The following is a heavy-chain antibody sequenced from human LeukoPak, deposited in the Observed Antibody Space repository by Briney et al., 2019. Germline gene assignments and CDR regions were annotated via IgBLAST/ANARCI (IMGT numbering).Heavy chain of an antibody. J-gene: IGHJ6*02. CDR3: ARDEGYCSGGSCPGRGMDV. CDR2: ISAYNGNT. CDR1: GYTFTSYG. V-gene: IGHV1-18*01. D-gene: IGHD2-15*01. Sequence: ASVKVSCKASGYTFTSYGISWVRQAPGQGLEWVGWISAYNGNTNYAQKLQGRVTMTTDTSTSTAYMELRSLRSDDTAVYYCARDEGYCSGGSCPGRGMDVWGQGTTVTVSS.